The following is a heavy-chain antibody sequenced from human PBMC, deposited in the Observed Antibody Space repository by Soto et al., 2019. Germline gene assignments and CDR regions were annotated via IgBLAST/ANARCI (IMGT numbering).Heavy chain of an antibody. V-gene: IGHV4-30-4*01. CDR3: ARDYDSSGSLGMDV. J-gene: IGHJ6*02. Sequence: KASETLSLTCTVSGGSISSGDYYWSWTRQPPGKGLEWIGYIYYSGSTYYNPSLKSRVTISVDTSKNQFSLKLSSVTAADTAVYYCARDYDSSGSLGMDVWGQGTTVTVSS. CDR1: GGSISSGDYY. CDR2: IYYSGST. D-gene: IGHD3-22*01.